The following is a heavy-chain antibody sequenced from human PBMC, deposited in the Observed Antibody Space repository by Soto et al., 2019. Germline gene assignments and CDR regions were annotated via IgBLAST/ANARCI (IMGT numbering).Heavy chain of an antibody. CDR3: AKAPNIAARSSWFDP. CDR2: ISGTSTYI. CDR1: GFTFSDYY. J-gene: IGHJ5*02. Sequence: QVQLVESGGGLVKPGGSLRLSCAASGFTFSDYYMSWIRQAPGTGLEWVSYISGTSTYIKYAESVKGRFTTSRDNAKNSLYLYMDSLRAEDTAIYYCAKAPNIAARSSWFDPWGQGTLVTVSS. V-gene: IGHV3-11*06. D-gene: IGHD6-6*01.